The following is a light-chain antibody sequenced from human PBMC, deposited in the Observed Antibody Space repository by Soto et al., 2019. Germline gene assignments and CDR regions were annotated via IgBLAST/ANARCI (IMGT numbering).Light chain of an antibody. CDR2: DAS. J-gene: IGKJ2*01. Sequence: DIQMTQSPSTLSGSVGDRVTITCRASQTISSWLAWYQQKPGRAPKLLIYDASTLESGVPSRFSGSGSGTEFTLTISSLQPEDFATYYCKQFNILYTFGQGTKLEI. V-gene: IGKV1-5*01. CDR1: QTISSW. CDR3: KQFNILYT.